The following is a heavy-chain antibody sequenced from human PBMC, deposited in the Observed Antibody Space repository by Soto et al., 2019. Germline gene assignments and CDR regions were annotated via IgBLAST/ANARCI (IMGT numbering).Heavy chain of an antibody. D-gene: IGHD3-9*01. Sequence: EVQLLESGGGLVQPGGSLRLSCGASGFTFSSHAMTWVRQAPGKGLEWVSAISSSGDSTYYADSVKGRFTISRDNSKNTMFLQINSLRAEDTAVYYCAQGRGLVSPHYWGQGTLVTVSS. CDR1: GFTFSSHA. CDR3: AQGRGLVSPHY. J-gene: IGHJ4*02. V-gene: IGHV3-23*01. CDR2: ISSSGDST.